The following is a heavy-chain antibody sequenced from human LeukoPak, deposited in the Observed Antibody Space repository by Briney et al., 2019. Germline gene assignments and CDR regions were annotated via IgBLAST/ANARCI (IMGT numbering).Heavy chain of an antibody. J-gene: IGHJ3*01. CDR2: IYHSGST. CDR3: ARDPVSNGGVFDL. D-gene: IGHD2/OR15-2a*01. V-gene: IGHV4-4*02. Sequence: SGTLSLTCAVSGGSISSSNWWSWVRQPPGKGLEWIGEIYHSGSTNYNPSLKSRVTISVDKSKNQFSLKLTSVTAADTAVYYCARDPVSNGGVFDLWGQGTMVTVSS. CDR1: GGSISSSNW.